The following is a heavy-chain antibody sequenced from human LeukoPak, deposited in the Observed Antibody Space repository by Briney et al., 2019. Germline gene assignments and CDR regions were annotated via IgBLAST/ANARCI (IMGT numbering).Heavy chain of an antibody. J-gene: IGHJ4*02. V-gene: IGHV4-39*01. CDR1: GGSISSSSYY. D-gene: IGHD2-15*01. CDR3: ARPSRYCSGGSCYLTYDY. Sequence: SETLSLTCPVSGGSISSSSYYWGWIRQPPGKGLEWIGRIYYSGSTYYNPSLKSRVTISVDTSKNQFSLKLSSVTAADTAVYYCARPSRYCSGGSCYLTYDYWGQGTLVTVSS. CDR2: IYYSGST.